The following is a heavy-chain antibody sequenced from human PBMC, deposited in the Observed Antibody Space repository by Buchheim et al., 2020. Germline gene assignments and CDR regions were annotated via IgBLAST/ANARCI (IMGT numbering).Heavy chain of an antibody. Sequence: EVQLVESGGGLVQPGGSLRLSCAASGFTFSSYSMNWVRQAPGKGLEWVSFISSNSSNIYYADSVKGRFTISRDNSKNSLYLQMNSLRAEDTAVYYCARAIAAAGTGDYWGQGTL. D-gene: IGHD6-13*01. CDR2: ISSNSSNI. CDR3: ARAIAAAGTGDY. CDR1: GFTFSSYS. V-gene: IGHV3-48*01. J-gene: IGHJ4*02.